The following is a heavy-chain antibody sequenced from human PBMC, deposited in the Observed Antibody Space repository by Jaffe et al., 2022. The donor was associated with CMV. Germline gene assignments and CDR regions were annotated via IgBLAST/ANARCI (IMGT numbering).Heavy chain of an antibody. CDR2: IKSRTDGGTT. CDR1: GFTFSNVW. CDR3: TTAAYRSIDY. J-gene: IGHJ4*02. V-gene: IGHV3-15*01. Sequence: EVQLVESGGGLVKPGGSLRLSCEVSGFTFSNVWMSWVRQSPGKGLQWVGRIKSRTDGGTTDYAAPVKGRFTISRDDSKNRLYLQMDSLKTEDTAVYYCTTAAYRSIDYWGQGTLVTVAS. D-gene: IGHD1-26*01.